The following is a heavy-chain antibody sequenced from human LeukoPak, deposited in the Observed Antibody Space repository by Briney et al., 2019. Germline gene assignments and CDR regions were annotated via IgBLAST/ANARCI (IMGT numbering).Heavy chain of an antibody. Sequence: GGSLRLSCAASGFTFSSYAMSWVRQAPGKGLEWVSAISGSGGSTYYADSVKGRFTISRDNSKNTLYLQMNSLRAEDTAVYYCSKGGYYGSGSYYKPNYHYYYYMDVWGKGTTVTVSS. CDR3: SKGGYYGSGSYYKPNYHYYYYMDV. V-gene: IGHV3-23*01. J-gene: IGHJ6*03. CDR2: ISGSGGST. D-gene: IGHD3-10*01. CDR1: GFTFSSYA.